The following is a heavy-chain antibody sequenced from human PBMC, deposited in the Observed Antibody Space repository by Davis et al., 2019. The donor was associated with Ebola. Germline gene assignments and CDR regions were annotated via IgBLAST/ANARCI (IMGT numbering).Heavy chain of an antibody. J-gene: IGHJ3*02. CDR1: GGTFSSYA. V-gene: IGHV1-46*03. CDR3: TTPGGQDSGYDVFDI. CDR2: INPNDGRT. Sequence: AASVKVSCKTSGGTFSSYAMSWVRQAPGQGLEWMGMINPNDGRTIYAQKFQGRVTVTRDTSTTTVYMDLSSLRSDDTALYYCTTPGGQDSGYDVFDIWGQGTMVTVSS. D-gene: IGHD5-12*01.